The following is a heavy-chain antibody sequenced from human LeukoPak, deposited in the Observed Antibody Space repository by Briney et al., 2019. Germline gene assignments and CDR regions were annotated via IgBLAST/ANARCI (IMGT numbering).Heavy chain of an antibody. CDR2: FDPEDGET. CDR3: ATEYDILTGYYSRPEYFQH. D-gene: IGHD3-9*01. J-gene: IGHJ1*01. Sequence: ASVKVSCKVSGYTLTKLSMHWVRQAPGKGLEWMGGFDPEDGETIYAQKFQGRVTMTEDTSTDTAYMELSSLRSEDTAVYYCATEYDILTGYYSRPEYFQHWGQGTLVTVSS. CDR1: GYTLTKLS. V-gene: IGHV1-24*01.